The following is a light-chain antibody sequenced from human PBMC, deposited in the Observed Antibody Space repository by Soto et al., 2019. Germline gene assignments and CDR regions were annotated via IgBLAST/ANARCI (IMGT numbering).Light chain of an antibody. CDR1: QSVSSCY. J-gene: IGKJ1*01. Sequence: EIVLTQSPGTLSLSPGERATFSCRASQSVSSCYIAFYQQKRRQPPSRLYYGASISATGLPGIFSGSGSGKYFTLTISILEPEDFAQYCYQQYTSSPLTFGQGTKVDIK. V-gene: IGKV3-20*01. CDR3: QQYTSSPLT. CDR2: GAS.